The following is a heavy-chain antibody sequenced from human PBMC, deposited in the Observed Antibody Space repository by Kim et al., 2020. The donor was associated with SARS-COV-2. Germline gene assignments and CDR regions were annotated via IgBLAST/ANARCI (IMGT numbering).Heavy chain of an antibody. J-gene: IGHJ3*02. V-gene: IGHV3-23*01. D-gene: IGHD2-21*02. CDR3: AKNFFFVVVTAPVAFDI. Sequence: GGSLRLSCAASGFTFSSYAMSWVRQAPGKGLEWVSAISGSGGSTYYADSVKGRFTISRDNSKNTLYLQMNSLRAEDTAVYYCAKNFFFVVVTAPVAFDIWGQGTMVTVSS. CDR1: GFTFSSYA. CDR2: ISGSGGST.